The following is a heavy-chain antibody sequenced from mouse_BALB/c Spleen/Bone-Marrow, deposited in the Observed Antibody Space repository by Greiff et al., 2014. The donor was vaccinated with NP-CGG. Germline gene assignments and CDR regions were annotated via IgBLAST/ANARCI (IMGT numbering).Heavy chain of an antibody. CDR3: SRGYYDYLFALDY. CDR2: IDPANGNT. D-gene: IGHD5-5*01. V-gene: IGHV14-3*02. Sequence: EVKLQESGAELVKPGASVKLSCTASGFNIKDTYIYWMKQRPEQGLEWVGRIDPANGNTKYDPKFQGKAAIAADTSSNTAYLQLSSLTSEDTAVYYCSRGYYDYLFALDYWGHGTSVTVSS. J-gene: IGHJ4*01. CDR1: GFNIKDTY.